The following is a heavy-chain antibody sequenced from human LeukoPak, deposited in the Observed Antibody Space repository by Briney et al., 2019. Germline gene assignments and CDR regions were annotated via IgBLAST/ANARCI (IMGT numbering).Heavy chain of an antibody. CDR2: ISGGVGST. D-gene: IGHD3/OR15-3a*01. CDR3: AKEVDWDPSFFWYFDL. Sequence: GGSLRLSCAASGFTFSTYAMGWARQAPGKGLEWVSGISGGVGSTYYADSVKGRFTISRDNSKNTLYLQMTSLRVDDTAFYYCAKEVDWDPSFFWYFDLWGRGTLVTVSS. J-gene: IGHJ2*01. CDR1: GFTFSTYA. V-gene: IGHV3-23*01.